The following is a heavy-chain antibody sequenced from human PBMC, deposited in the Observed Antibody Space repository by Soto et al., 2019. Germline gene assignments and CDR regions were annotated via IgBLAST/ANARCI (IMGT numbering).Heavy chain of an antibody. Sequence: PSETLSLTCTVSGGSISSYYWSWIRQPPGKGLEWIGYIYYSGSTNYNPSLKSRVTISVDTSKNQFSLKLSSVTAADTAVYYCARGFELGTRDYWGQGTLVTVSS. CDR1: GGSISSYY. V-gene: IGHV4-59*01. CDR3: ARGFELGTRDY. CDR2: IYYSGST. D-gene: IGHD7-27*01. J-gene: IGHJ4*02.